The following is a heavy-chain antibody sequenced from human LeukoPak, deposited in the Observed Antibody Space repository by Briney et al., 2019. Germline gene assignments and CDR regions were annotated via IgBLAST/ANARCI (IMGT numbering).Heavy chain of an antibody. D-gene: IGHD3-3*01. CDR2: IIPIFGTA. Sequence: ASVKVSCKASGGTFSSYAISWVRQAPGQGLEWMGGIIPIFGTANYAQKFQGRVTMTTDTSTSTAYMELRSLKSDDTAVYYCAFLRSLEWPPQFYFDYWGQGTLVTVSS. CDR3: AFLRSLEWPPQFYFDY. V-gene: IGHV1-69*05. J-gene: IGHJ4*02. CDR1: GGTFSSYA.